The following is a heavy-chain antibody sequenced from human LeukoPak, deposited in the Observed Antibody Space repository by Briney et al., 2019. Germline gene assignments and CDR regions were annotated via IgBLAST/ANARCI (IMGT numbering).Heavy chain of an antibody. Sequence: SGGSLRLSCAASGFAFSSYWMSWVRQAPGKGLEWVANIKQDGSEKYYVDSVKGRFTISRDNAKNSLYLQMNSLRAEDTAVYYCARDRRSFKGVILYYFDYWGQGTLVTVSS. V-gene: IGHV3-7*01. CDR1: GFAFSSYW. CDR2: IKQDGSEK. J-gene: IGHJ4*02. D-gene: IGHD3-16*02. CDR3: ARDRRSFKGVILYYFDY.